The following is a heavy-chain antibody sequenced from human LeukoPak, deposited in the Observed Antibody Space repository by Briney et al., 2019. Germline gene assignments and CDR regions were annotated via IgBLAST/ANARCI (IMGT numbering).Heavy chain of an antibody. J-gene: IGHJ4*02. D-gene: IGHD3-22*01. CDR1: GVSVSHSNW. V-gene: IGHV4-4*02. CDR3: APYYDRSGYKLDY. Sequence: SETLSLTCAVSGVSVSHSNWWTWVRQSPGKGLEWIGEVHPSEGTNYNPSLKSRVTISLDNSKNQFSLELNSVTAAATAIYYCAPYYDRSGYKLDYWGQGTMVTVSS. CDR2: VHPSEGT.